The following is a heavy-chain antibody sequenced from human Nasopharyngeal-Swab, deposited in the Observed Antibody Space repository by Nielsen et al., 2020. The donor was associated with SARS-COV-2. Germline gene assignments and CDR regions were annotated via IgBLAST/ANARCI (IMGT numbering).Heavy chain of an antibody. CDR2: ISASGEST. J-gene: IGHJ4*02. V-gene: IGHV3-23*01. D-gene: IGHD2-8*01. CDR3: ARYAGTARAAVFDY. CDR1: GFTFSNYA. Sequence: GESLKISCAASGFTFSNYAMTWVRQAPGKGLEWVSTISASGESTFYGDSVKGRFTISRDNSKNTLYLQMNSLRAEDTAVYYCARYAGTARAAVFDYWGQGTLVTVSS.